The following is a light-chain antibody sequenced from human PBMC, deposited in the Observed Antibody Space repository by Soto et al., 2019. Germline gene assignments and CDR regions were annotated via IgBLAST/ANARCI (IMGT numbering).Light chain of an antibody. CDR1: SSNIGSNT. V-gene: IGLV1-44*01. CDR2: SNN. CDR3: AAWDDSLNGVV. J-gene: IGLJ2*01. Sequence: QSVLTQPPSASGTPGQRVTISCSGSSSNIGSNTVNWYQQLPGTAPKLLICSNNQRPSGVPDRFSGSKSGTSASLAISGLQSADEADYYCAAWDDSLNGVVFGGGTKLTVL.